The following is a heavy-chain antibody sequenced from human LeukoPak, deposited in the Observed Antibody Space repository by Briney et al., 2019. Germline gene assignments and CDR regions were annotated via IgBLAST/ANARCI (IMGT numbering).Heavy chain of an antibody. J-gene: IGHJ3*02. CDR1: GFTFSSYS. D-gene: IGHD2-21*01. CDR3: ARDRGGGGMEDAFDI. V-gene: IGHV3-21*01. Sequence: GGSLRLSCAASGFTFSSYSMNWVRQAPGKGLEWVSSISSSSSYIYYADSVKGRFTISRDNAKNSLYLQMNSLRDEDTAVYYCARDRGGGGMEDAFDIWGQGTMVTVSS. CDR2: ISSSSSYI.